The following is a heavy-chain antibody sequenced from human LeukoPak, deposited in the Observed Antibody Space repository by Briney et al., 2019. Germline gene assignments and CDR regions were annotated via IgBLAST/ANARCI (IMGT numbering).Heavy chain of an antibody. D-gene: IGHD1-26*01. Sequence: SVKDSCKASGGTFSSYTISWVRQAPGQGLEWMGRIIPILGIANYAQKFQGRVTITADKSTSTAYMELSSLRSEDTAVYYCARSPSGSYYNFDYWGQGTLVTVSS. CDR1: GGTFSSYT. CDR2: IIPILGIA. V-gene: IGHV1-69*02. J-gene: IGHJ4*02. CDR3: ARSPSGSYYNFDY.